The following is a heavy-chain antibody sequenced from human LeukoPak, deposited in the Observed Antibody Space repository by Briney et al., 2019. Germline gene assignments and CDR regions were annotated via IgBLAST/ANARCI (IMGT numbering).Heavy chain of an antibody. CDR2: INPNSGGT. Sequence: ASVKVSCKASGYTFTGYYMHWVRQAPGQGLKWMGWINPNSGGTNYAQKFQGWVTMTRDTSISTAYMELSRLRSDDTAVYYCARVYRIAAPWFDPWGQGTLVTVSS. CDR3: ARVYRIAAPWFDP. J-gene: IGHJ5*02. CDR1: GYTFTGYY. D-gene: IGHD6-13*01. V-gene: IGHV1-2*04.